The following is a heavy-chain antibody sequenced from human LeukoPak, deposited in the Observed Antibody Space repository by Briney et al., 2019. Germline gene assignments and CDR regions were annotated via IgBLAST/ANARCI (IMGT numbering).Heavy chain of an antibody. J-gene: IGHJ4*02. CDR2: IYYSGST. D-gene: IGHD4-17*01. CDR1: GGSISSSSYY. CDR3: ARILTTVTREFDY. V-gene: IGHV4-39*07. Sequence: SQTLSLTCTVSGGSISSSSYYWGWIRQPPGKGLEWIGSIYYSGSTYYNPSLKSRVTISVDTSKNQFSLKLSSVTAADTAVYYCARILTTVTREFDYWGQGTLVTVSS.